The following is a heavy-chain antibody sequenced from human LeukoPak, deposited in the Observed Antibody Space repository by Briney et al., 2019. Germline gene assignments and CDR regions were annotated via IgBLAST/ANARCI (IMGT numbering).Heavy chain of an antibody. Sequence: ASVKVSCKATGYTFTTYYMHWVRQAPGQGLEWMEIINPSGGSTSYARKFQGRVTMTRDTSTSTVYMELSSLRSEDTAVYYCARAMTPAYYFYYWGQGTLVTVSS. V-gene: IGHV1-46*01. J-gene: IGHJ4*02. D-gene: IGHD1-14*01. CDR3: ARAMTPAYYFYY. CDR1: GYTFTTYY. CDR2: INPSGGST.